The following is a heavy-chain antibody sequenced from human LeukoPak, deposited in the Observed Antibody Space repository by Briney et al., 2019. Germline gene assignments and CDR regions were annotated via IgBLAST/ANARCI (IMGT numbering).Heavy chain of an antibody. CDR1: GYTFSGYH. D-gene: IGHD4-17*01. J-gene: IGHJ4*02. CDR3: ARARRTRNIYGDYVFLFDY. V-gene: IGHV1-2*02. CDR2: INPNSGDT. Sequence: ASVKVSCKASGYTFSGYHMHWVRQAPGHGLEWMGWINPNSGDTKYAQNFRGRVTMTRDTSLSTAYMNLSRLRSDDTALYYCARARRTRNIYGDYVFLFDYWGQGTLVTVSS.